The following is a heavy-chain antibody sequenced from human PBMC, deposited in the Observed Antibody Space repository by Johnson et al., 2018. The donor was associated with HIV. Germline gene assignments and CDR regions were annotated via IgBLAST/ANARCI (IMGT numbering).Heavy chain of an antibody. V-gene: IGHV3-43D*03. D-gene: IGHD1-7*01. CDR2: ITWDGGST. CDR1: GFTFDDYA. Sequence: EVQLVESGGVVVQPGGSLRLSCAASGFTFDDYAMHWVRQAPGKGLEWVYLITWDGGSTFYADSVKGRFTISRDNSKNTLYLQMNSLRAKDTAVYYCARDWELGAFDIWGQGTMVTVSS. CDR3: ARDWELGAFDI. J-gene: IGHJ3*02.